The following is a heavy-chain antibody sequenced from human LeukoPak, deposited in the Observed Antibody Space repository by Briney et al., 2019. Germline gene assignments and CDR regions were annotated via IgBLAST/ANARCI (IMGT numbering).Heavy chain of an antibody. CDR1: GFTFDDYA. D-gene: IGHD3-3*01. CDR3: AKEGPWSGRPFDY. V-gene: IGHV3-23*01. J-gene: IGHJ4*02. CDR2: ISGSGDYT. Sequence: GGSLRLSCAASGFTFDDYAMHWVRQAPGKGLEWVSTISGSGDYTFYAASVKGRFTISRDNSKNTLYLQMNSLRAEDTAVYYCAKEGPWSGRPFDYWGQGTLVTVSS.